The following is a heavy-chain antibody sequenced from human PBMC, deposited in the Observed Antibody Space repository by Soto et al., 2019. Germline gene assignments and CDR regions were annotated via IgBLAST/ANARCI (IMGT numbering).Heavy chain of an antibody. V-gene: IGHV4-31*03. CDR2: IYYSGST. D-gene: IGHD6-6*01. CDR3: ARDRHNNFFDP. CDR1: GASMSSGGYY. J-gene: IGHJ5*02. Sequence: QVQLQESGPGLVKPSQTLSLTCTVSGASMSSGGYYWTWIRQSPGKGLEWIGYIYYSGSTYYNPSRESRVAISVDTSRSQFSLTLHSVTAADTAIYYCARDRHNNFFDPWGQGTLVTVSS.